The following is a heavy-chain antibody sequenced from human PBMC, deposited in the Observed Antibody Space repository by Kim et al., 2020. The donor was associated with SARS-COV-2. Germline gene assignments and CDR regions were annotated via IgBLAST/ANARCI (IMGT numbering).Heavy chain of an antibody. J-gene: IGHJ4*02. D-gene: IGHD3-3*01. Sequence: DSVKGRFTISRDNAKNSLYLQMNSLRAEDTAVYYCARDSTTYYDFWSGLSWGQGTLVTVSS. CDR3: ARDSTTYYDFWSGLS. V-gene: IGHV3-11*05.